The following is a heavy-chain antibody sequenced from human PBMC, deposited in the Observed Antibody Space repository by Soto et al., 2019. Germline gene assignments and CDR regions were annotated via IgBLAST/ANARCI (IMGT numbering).Heavy chain of an antibody. Sequence: SETLSLTCSVSGDSISTVDYFWAWIRQPPGQALEYIGYIYKSATTSYNPSFESRVAISLDTSKSQFSLNVTSVTAAHTAVYFCARWRYSLPGRCFQYWFDFWGQGTQVTVSS. J-gene: IGHJ5*01. D-gene: IGHD5-12*01. V-gene: IGHV4-30-4*01. CDR2: IYKSATT. CDR3: ARWRYSLPGRCFQYWFDF. CDR1: GDSISTVDYF.